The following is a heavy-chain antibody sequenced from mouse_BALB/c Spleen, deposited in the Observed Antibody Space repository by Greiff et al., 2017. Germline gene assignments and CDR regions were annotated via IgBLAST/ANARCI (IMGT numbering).Heavy chain of an antibody. D-gene: IGHD2-3*01. J-gene: IGHJ3*01. CDR3: ARDGPWFAY. CDR1: GYTFTSYT. V-gene: IGHV1-4*01. Sequence: VQGVESGAELARPGASVKMSCKASGYTFTSYTMHWVKQRPGQGLEWIGYINPSSGYTNYNQKFKDKATLTADKSSSTAYMQLSSLTSEDSAVYYCARDGPWFAYWGQGTLVTVSA. CDR2: INPSSGYT.